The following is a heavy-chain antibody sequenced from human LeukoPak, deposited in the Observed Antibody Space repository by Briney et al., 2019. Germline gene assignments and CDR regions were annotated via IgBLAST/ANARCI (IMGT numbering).Heavy chain of an antibody. CDR2: INSDGSSA. D-gene: IGHD6-13*01. CDR1: GFTFSNSW. CDR3: AKDLLGVAAGNY. V-gene: IGHV3-74*01. J-gene: IGHJ4*02. Sequence: GGSLRLSCAASGFTFSNSWMHWVRQAPGKGLVWVSRINSDGSSATYADSVKGRFTISRDNAKNTLYLQMNSLRAEDTAVYSCAKDLLGVAAGNYWGQGTLVTVSS.